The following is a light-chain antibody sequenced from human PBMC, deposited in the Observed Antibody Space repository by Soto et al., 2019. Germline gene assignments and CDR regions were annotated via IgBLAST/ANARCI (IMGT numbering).Light chain of an antibody. CDR3: QQSYSTPQT. Sequence: DVQLTQSPSFMSLSAGDRVTITCRASQGISNSLAWYQQKPGKAPKLLIYSASSLESGVPSRFSGSGSGTDFTLTISSLQPEDFATYYCQQSYSTPQTFGQGTKVDIK. J-gene: IGKJ1*01. V-gene: IGKV1-39*01. CDR2: SAS. CDR1: QGISNS.